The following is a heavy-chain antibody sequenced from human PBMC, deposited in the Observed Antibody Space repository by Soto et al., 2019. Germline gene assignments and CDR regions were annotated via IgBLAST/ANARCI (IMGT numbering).Heavy chain of an antibody. CDR2: ISGSGGST. J-gene: IGHJ3*02. CDR1: GFTFSSYA. V-gene: IGHV3-23*01. CDR3: AKSGRPSRPDAFDI. D-gene: IGHD3-10*01. Sequence: EVQLLESGGGLVQPGGSLRLSCAASGFTFSSYAMSWVGQAPVKGLEWVSAISGSGGSTYYADSVKGRFTISRDHSKITRNRQMNRLRAEDTAVYYCAKSGRPSRPDAFDIWGQGTMVTGSS.